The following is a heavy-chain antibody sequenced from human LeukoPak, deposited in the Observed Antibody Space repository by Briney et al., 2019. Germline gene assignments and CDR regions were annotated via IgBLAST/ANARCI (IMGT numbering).Heavy chain of an antibody. J-gene: IGHJ1*01. CDR1: GVSISSSNSY. V-gene: IGHV4-39*01. D-gene: IGHD3/OR15-3a*01. Sequence: SEILSLACTVSGVSISSSNSYWGWIRQPPGKGLEWIGSIYYSGNTYYNASLKSQVSISIDTSKNQFSLRLTSVTAADTAVYYCARQTGSGLFILPGGQGTLVTVSS. CDR3: ARQTGSGLFILP. CDR2: IYYSGNT.